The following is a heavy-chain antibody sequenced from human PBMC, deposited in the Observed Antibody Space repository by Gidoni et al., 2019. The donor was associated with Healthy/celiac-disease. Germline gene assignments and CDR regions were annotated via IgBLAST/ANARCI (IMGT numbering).Heavy chain of an antibody. J-gene: IGHJ6*03. CDR1: GSTFPSYD. CDR3: ARVVPAGPNYYYYYMDV. D-gene: IGHD2-2*01. V-gene: IGHV1-8*01. CDR2: MNPNSGNT. Sequence: QVQLVQSGAEVKKPGASVKVSCKASGSTFPSYDINWVRQATGQGLEWMGWMNPNSGNTGYAQKFQGRVTMTRNTSISTAYMELSSLRSEDTAVYYCARVVPAGPNYYYYYMDVWGKGTTVTVSS.